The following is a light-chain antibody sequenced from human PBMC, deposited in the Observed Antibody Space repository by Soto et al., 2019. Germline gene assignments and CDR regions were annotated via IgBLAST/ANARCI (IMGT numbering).Light chain of an antibody. CDR1: QTISSW. CDR2: KAS. CDR3: QHYNSWPRTWT. J-gene: IGKJ1*01. Sequence: DIQVTQSPSTLSVSVGDRVTSTCRASQTISSWLAWYQQKPGKAPKLLIYKASTLKSGVPSRFSASGSGTDFTLTISSLQSEDFAVYHCQHYNSWPRTWTFGHGTKVDIK. V-gene: IGKV1-5*03.